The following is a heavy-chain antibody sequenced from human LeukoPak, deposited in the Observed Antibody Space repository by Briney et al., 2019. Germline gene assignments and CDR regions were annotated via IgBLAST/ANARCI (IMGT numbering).Heavy chain of an antibody. V-gene: IGHV4-34*01. Sequence: PSETLSLTCVYGGSLTGYYWNWIRQPPGKGLEWIGQINHSGGTNYNPSLKSRVTISIDTSKNQFSLQLSSVTAADTAMYYCAGTATGDLWGQGTLVTVSS. D-gene: IGHD7-27*01. CDR1: GGSLTGYY. CDR2: INHSGGT. J-gene: IGHJ4*02. CDR3: AGTATGDL.